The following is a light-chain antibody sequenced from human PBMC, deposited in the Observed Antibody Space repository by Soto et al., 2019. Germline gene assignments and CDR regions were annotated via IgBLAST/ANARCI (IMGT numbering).Light chain of an antibody. V-gene: IGKV1-9*01. CDR3: QQLNSFPIP. CDR2: GAS. J-gene: IGKJ3*01. CDR1: QGIANF. Sequence: IQLTQSPSSLSAAVGDRVTISCRASQGIANFLAWYQQKPGKAPKLLIYGASTLQSGVPSRFSGSGSGTDFTLTILCLQPEDFATYYCQQLNSFPIPFGPGTKVDIK.